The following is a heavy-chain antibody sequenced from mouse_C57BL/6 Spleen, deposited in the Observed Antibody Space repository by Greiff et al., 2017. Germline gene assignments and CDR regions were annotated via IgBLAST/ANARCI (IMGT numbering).Heavy chain of an antibody. J-gene: IGHJ2*01. CDR3: ARKTTVVAPHFDY. CDR2: INPNNGGT. D-gene: IGHD1-1*01. V-gene: IGHV1-26*01. CDR1: GYTFTDYY. Sequence: VQLQQSGPELVKPGASVKISCKASGYTFTDYYMNWVKQSHGKSLEWIGDINPNNGGTSYNQKFKGKATLTVDKSSSTAYMELRSLTSEDSAVYYCARKTTVVAPHFDYWGQGTTLTGSS.